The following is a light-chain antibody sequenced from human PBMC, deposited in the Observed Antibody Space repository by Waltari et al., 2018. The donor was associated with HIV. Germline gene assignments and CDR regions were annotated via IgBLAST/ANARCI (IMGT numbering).Light chain of an antibody. CDR3: QERAYWPPLT. CDR1: QSVGNY. Sequence: DIVMTQSPATLSLSPGERATLSCRASQSVGNYLAWYQHKPGQAPRLLIYDAFNRATGIPARFSGSGSGTDFTLTISSLEPEDFAVYYCQERAYWPPLTFGGGTKVEIK. CDR2: DAF. J-gene: IGKJ4*01. V-gene: IGKV3-11*01.